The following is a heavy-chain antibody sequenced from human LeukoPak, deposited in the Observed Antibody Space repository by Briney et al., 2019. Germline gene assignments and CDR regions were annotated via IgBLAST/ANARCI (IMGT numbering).Heavy chain of an antibody. CDR2: INTSTGNP. Sequence: ASVKVSCKASGYTFTSYAMNWVRQAPGQGLEWMGWINTSTGNPTYAQGFTGRFVFSLDTSVSTAYLQISSLKAEDTAVYYCARGAIVVVPAAMIDYWGQGTLVTVSS. J-gene: IGHJ4*02. CDR3: ARGAIVVVPAAMIDY. CDR1: GYTFTSYA. V-gene: IGHV7-4-1*02. D-gene: IGHD2-2*01.